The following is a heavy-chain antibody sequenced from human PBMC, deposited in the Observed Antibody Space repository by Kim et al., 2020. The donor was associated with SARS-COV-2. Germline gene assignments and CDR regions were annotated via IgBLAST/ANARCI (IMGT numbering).Heavy chain of an antibody. J-gene: IGHJ3*02. D-gene: IGHD6-19*01. CDR3: ASWYSSGWYRGDAFDI. CDR1: GGSISSSNW. Sequence: SETLSLTCAVSGGSISSSNWWSWVRQPPGKGLEWIGEIYHSGSTNYNPSLKSRVTISVDKSKNQFSLKLSSVTAADTAVYYCASWYSSGWYRGDAFDIWGQGTMVTVSS. V-gene: IGHV4-4*02. CDR2: IYHSGST.